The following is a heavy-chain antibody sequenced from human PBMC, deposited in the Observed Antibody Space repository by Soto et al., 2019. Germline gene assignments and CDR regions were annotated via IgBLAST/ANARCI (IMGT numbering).Heavy chain of an antibody. CDR3: ARESSARYDILTGYRPFDY. V-gene: IGHV1-69*13. Sequence: SVKVSCKASGGTFSSYAISWVRQAPGQGLEWMGGIIPIFGTANYAQKFQGRVTITADESTSTAYMELSSLRTEDTAVYYCARESSARYDILTGYRPFDYWGQGTLVTVSS. D-gene: IGHD3-9*01. CDR2: IIPIFGTA. J-gene: IGHJ4*02. CDR1: GGTFSSYA.